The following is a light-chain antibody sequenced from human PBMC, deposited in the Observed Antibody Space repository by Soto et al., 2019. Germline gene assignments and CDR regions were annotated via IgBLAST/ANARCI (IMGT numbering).Light chain of an antibody. J-gene: IGKJ5*01. CDR2: AAS. CDR3: QEHAST. V-gene: IGKV1-39*02. Sequence: DIQMTQSPSSLSASVGDRVTITCRASQSISRYLNWYQQKPGKAPKLMIFAASSLQSGVPSRFSGSGSGTDFTLTISRLEPEDFAVYYCQEHASTFGQGTRLEIK. CDR1: QSISRY.